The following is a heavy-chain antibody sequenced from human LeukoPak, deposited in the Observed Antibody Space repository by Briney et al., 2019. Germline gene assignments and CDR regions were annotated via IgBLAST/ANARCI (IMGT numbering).Heavy chain of an antibody. Sequence: GGSLRLSCVASGFSFSSYSMNWVRQAPGKGLEWVSYITGSGSSTDYAASVKGRFIISRDNAKDSLFLQMSSLRVEDTAVYYCARGVGSVAGTTDYWGHGNLVTVSS. V-gene: IGHV3-48*04. CDR3: ARGVGSVAGTTDY. J-gene: IGHJ4*01. D-gene: IGHD6-19*01. CDR1: GFSFSSYS. CDR2: ITGSGSST.